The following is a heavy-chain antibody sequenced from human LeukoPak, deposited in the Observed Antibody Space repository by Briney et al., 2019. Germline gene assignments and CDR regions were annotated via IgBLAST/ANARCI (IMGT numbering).Heavy chain of an antibody. D-gene: IGHD1-14*01. CDR3: ASGPTGFA. V-gene: IGHV3-74*01. Sequence: GGSLRLSCAASGFTFSSYWMHWVRQGPGKGLEWDSRIQSDGSSTRYADSVKGRFTVSRDNAKNTLYLQMNSLRAEDTAVYFCASGPTGFAWGQGTLVTVSS. CDR1: GFTFSSYW. CDR2: IQSDGSST. J-gene: IGHJ5*02.